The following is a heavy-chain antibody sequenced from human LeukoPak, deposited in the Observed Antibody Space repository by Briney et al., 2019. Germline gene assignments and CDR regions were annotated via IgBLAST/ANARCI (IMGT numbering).Heavy chain of an antibody. J-gene: IGHJ5*02. D-gene: IGHD4-17*01. CDR3: ARSGAGRSSWFDP. V-gene: IGHV1-46*01. CDR1: GYNFIKYG. CDR2: INPSTGTT. Sequence: GASVKVSCKTSGYNFIKYGISWVRQAPGQGLEWMGIINPSTGTTDFAQNFQGRVSMTRDLTTTTVYMNMSKLTSGDTAIYFCARSGAGRSSWFDPWGPGTLVTVSS.